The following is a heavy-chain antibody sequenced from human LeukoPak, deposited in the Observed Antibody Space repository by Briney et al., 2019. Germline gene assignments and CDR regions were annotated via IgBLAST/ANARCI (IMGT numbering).Heavy chain of an antibody. CDR2: ISSSGSTI. CDR3: ARDPLPKYSYGYGVRHPTYFDY. Sequence: PGGSLRLSCAASGFTFSSYEMNWVRQAPGKGLEWVSYISSSGSTIYYADSVKGRFTISRDNAKNSLYLQMNSLRAEDTAVYYCARDPLPKYSYGYGVRHPTYFDYWGQGTLVTVSS. V-gene: IGHV3-48*03. D-gene: IGHD5-18*01. CDR1: GFTFSSYE. J-gene: IGHJ4*02.